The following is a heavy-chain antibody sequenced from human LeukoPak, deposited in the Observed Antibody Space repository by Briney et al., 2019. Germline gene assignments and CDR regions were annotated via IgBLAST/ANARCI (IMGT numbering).Heavy chain of an antibody. D-gene: IGHD3-9*01. CDR2: ISAIDNTI. CDR3: ARGSEYDVLTGYFPFDS. J-gene: IGHJ4*02. CDR1: GFNFSTYE. Sequence: PGGSLRLSCAASGFNFSTYEMNWVRQAPGKGLEWISYISAIDNTIHYADSVMGRFTVSSDNAKNSVYLQLNSLGAEDTAVYYCARGSEYDVLTGYFPFDSWGQGTLVTVSS. V-gene: IGHV3-48*03.